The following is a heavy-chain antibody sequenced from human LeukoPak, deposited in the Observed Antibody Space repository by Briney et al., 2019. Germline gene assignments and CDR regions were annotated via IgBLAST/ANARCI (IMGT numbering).Heavy chain of an antibody. J-gene: IGHJ4*02. CDR2: ISYDGSNK. V-gene: IGHV3-30-3*01. D-gene: IGHD3-10*01. CDR3: ATEGEFSEFDY. CDR1: GFTFSSYA. Sequence: GGSLRLSCAASGFTFSSYAMHWVRQAQGRGLEWVAVISYDGSNKYYADSVKGRFTISRDNSKNTLYLQMNSLRAEDTAVYYCATEGEFSEFDYWGQGTLVTVSS.